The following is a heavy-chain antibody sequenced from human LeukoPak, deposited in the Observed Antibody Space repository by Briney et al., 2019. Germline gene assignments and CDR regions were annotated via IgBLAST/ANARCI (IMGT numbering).Heavy chain of an antibody. Sequence: PGGSLRLSCAASGFTFSSYSMNWVRQAPGKGLEWVSYISSSSSTIYYADSVKGRFTISRDNAKNSLYLQMNSLGDEDTAVYYCASGGHRKFDYWGQGTLVTVSS. CDR1: GFTFSSYS. CDR2: ISSSSSTI. CDR3: ASGGHRKFDY. D-gene: IGHD2-21*01. V-gene: IGHV3-48*02. J-gene: IGHJ4*02.